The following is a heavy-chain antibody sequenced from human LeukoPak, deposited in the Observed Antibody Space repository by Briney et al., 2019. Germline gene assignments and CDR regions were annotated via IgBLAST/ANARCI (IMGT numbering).Heavy chain of an antibody. CDR3: ARQSGAVRGVIALYYYYGMDV. CDR1: GFTFSSYA. J-gene: IGHJ6*02. V-gene: IGHV3-23*01. Sequence: PGGSLRLSCAASGFTFSSYAMSWVRQAPGKGLEWVSAISGSGGSTYYADSVKGRFTISRDNSKNTLYLQMNSLRAEDTAVYYCARQSGAVRGVIALYYYYGMDVWGQGTTVTVSS. CDR2: ISGSGGST. D-gene: IGHD3-10*01.